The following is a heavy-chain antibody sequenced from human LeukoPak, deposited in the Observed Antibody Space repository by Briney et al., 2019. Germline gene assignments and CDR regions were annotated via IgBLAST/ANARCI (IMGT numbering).Heavy chain of an antibody. CDR3: ARVGVLRFLEWSLAFDP. CDR2: INPNSGGT. Sequence: GASVKVSCKASGYTFTGYYMHWVRQAPGQGLEWMGWINPNSGGTNYAQKFQGRVTMTRDTSISTAYMELSRLRSDDTAVYYCARVGVLRFLEWSLAFDPWGQGTLVTVSP. J-gene: IGHJ5*02. D-gene: IGHD3-3*01. V-gene: IGHV1-2*02. CDR1: GYTFTGYY.